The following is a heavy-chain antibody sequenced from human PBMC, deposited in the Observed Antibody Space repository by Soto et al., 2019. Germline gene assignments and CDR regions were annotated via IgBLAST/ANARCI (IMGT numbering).Heavy chain of an antibody. CDR2: VSTYNGNT. CDR3: TRGAGQGSGSYD. D-gene: IGHD3-10*01. Sequence: QVQLVQSGAEVKKPGASVKVSCKASGYIFTSFGITWVRQAPGQGLEWMGWVSTYNGNTKYAQKRQGRVTMSTDTATSTANMELRSLRSDDTAVYYCTRGAGQGSGSYDWGQGTLVTVSS. J-gene: IGHJ4*02. V-gene: IGHV1-18*01. CDR1: GYIFTSFG.